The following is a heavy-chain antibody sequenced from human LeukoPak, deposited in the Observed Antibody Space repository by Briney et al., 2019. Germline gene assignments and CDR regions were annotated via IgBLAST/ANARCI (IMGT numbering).Heavy chain of an antibody. J-gene: IGHJ2*01. CDR1: GGSISSYY. Sequence: SETLSLTCTVSGGSISSYYWSWIRQPPGKGLEYIGYIYYSGNTNSNPSLNSRVTISVDTSKNQFSLKLSSVTAADTAVYYCGRRGSGASLEYYFDLWGRGTLVTVSS. V-gene: IGHV4-59*08. D-gene: IGHD1-14*01. CDR3: GRRGSGASLEYYFDL. CDR2: IYYSGNT.